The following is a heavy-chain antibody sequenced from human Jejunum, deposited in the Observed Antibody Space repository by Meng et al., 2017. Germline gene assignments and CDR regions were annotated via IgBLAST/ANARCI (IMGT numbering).Heavy chain of an antibody. CDR3: ARASRVLGGFDY. CDR1: GYTFTNYY. J-gene: IGHJ4*02. V-gene: IGHV1-46*01. CDR2: INTSVGYT. Sequence: QVQLVQSGAEVKKPGASVNVACKASGYTFTNYYMHWVRQGPGQGLEWMGIINTSVGYTRHAQKFQGRVIMTRETSTSTVHMEVSSPRSADTAVYYCARASRVLGGFDYWGQGTLVTVSS. D-gene: IGHD3-16*01.